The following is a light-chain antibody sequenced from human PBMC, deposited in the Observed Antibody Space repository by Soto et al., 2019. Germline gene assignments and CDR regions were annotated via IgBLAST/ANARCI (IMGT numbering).Light chain of an antibody. Sequence: EIVLTQSPATLSLSPGERATLSCRASETINTYVAWYQHKPGQAPRLLIYDTSKRATGIPARFSGSGSGTDFTLTISSLEPEDCAVYYCQQRHNWPLTFGGGTKVEIK. J-gene: IGKJ4*01. V-gene: IGKV3-11*01. CDR3: QQRHNWPLT. CDR1: ETINTY. CDR2: DTS.